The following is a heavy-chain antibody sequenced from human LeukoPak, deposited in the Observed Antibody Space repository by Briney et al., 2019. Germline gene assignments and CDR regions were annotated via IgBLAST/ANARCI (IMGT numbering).Heavy chain of an antibody. D-gene: IGHD6-19*01. V-gene: IGHV4-59*01. J-gene: IGHJ4*02. CDR1: GGSINTYY. Sequence: SETLSLTSTVSGGSINTYYWSWIRQPPGKGLEWIGYMEYSGSTNYNPSLKSRVTISLDTSKKQFSLKLSSVTAADTGVYYCARCYSSGWLDYWGQGTLVTVSS. CDR2: MEYSGST. CDR3: ARCYSSGWLDY.